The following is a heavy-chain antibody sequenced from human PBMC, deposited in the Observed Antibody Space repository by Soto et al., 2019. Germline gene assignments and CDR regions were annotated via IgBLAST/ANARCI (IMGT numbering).Heavy chain of an antibody. CDR2: ISYDGSNK. V-gene: IGHV3-30-3*01. Sequence: QVQLVESGGGVVQPGRSLRLSCAASGFTFSSYAMHWVRQAPGKGLEWVAVISYDGSNKYYADSVKGRFTISRDNSKNTLYLQMNSLRAEDTAVYYCARGRYSSPTAPWGQGTLVTVSS. CDR3: ARGRYSSPTAP. CDR1: GFTFSSYA. D-gene: IGHD6-13*01. J-gene: IGHJ5*02.